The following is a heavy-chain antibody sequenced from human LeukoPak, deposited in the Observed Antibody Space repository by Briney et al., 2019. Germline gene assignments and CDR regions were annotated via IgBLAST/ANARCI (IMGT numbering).Heavy chain of an antibody. CDR2: ISAYNGNT. Sequence: GASVKVSCKASGYTFTDYYMHWVRQAPGQGLEWMGWISAYNGNTNYAQKLQGRVTMTTDTSTSTAYMELRSLRSDDTAVYYCARVNYCSGGSCYSTDWFDPWGQGTLVTVSS. CDR3: ARVNYCSGGSCYSTDWFDP. V-gene: IGHV1-18*04. J-gene: IGHJ5*02. CDR1: GYTFTDYY. D-gene: IGHD2-15*01.